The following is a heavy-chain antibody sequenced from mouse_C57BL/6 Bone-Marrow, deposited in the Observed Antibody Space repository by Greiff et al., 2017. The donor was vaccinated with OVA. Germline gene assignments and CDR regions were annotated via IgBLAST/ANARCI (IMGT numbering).Heavy chain of an antibody. CDR2: ISDGGSYT. J-gene: IGHJ3*01. CDR1: GFTFSSYA. CDR3: ARVHRPPY. V-gene: IGHV5-4*03. Sequence: EVKLMESGGGLVKPGGSLKLSCAASGFTFSSYAMSWVRQTPEKRLEWVATISDGGSYTYYPDNVKGRFTISRDNAKNNLYLQMGHLKSEDTAMYYCARVHRPPYWGQGTLVTVSA.